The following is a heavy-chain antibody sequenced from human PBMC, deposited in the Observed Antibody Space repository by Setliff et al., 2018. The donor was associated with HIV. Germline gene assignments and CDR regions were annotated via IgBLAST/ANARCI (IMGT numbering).Heavy chain of an antibody. CDR1: GVSVSGAAYY. V-gene: IGHV4-39*01. J-gene: IGHJ4*02. Sequence: PSETLSLTCTVSGVSVSGAAYYGAWRRQPPGRGVEWVGSIYYTRSTNYNSSLKSRISRFMVSSKKQVFLKLRDVSAADTAVYYFARQQGDSRGFYPHFDYWGQGRLVTVSS. CDR3: ARQQGDSRGFYPHFDY. D-gene: IGHD3-22*01. CDR2: IYYTRST.